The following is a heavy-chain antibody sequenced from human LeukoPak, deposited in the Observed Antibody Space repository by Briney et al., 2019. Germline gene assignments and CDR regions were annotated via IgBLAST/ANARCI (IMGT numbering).Heavy chain of an antibody. CDR1: GGSISSGDYY. Sequence: SEALSLTCTVSGGSISSGDYYWSWIRQPPGKGLEWIGYIYYSGSTYYNPSLKSRVTISVDTSKNQFSLKLSSVTAADTAVYYCARGGQLWLRDYYYYGMDVWGQGTTVPVSS. J-gene: IGHJ6*02. D-gene: IGHD5-18*01. CDR3: ARGGQLWLRDYYYYGMDV. V-gene: IGHV4-30-4*01. CDR2: IYYSGST.